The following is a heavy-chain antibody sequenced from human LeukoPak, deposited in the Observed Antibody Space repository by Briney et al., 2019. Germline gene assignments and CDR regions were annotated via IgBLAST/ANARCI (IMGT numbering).Heavy chain of an antibody. D-gene: IGHD1-7*01. Sequence: ASVKVSCKASGYTFTTSGISWVRQAPGQGLEWMGWISAYNGQTNYTQKVQGRVTMTTDTSMKTAYMELRSLGSDDTAVYYCAGVAGFYWNSDSFDYWGQGTQVTVSS. CDR2: ISAYNGQT. V-gene: IGHV1-18*01. CDR1: GYTFTTSG. CDR3: AGVAGFYWNSDSFDY. J-gene: IGHJ4*02.